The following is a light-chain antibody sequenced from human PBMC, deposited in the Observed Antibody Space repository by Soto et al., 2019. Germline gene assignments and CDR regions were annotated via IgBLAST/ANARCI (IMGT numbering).Light chain of an antibody. CDR2: DAS. CDR1: QSVSSY. V-gene: IGKV3-11*01. J-gene: IGKJ4*01. CDR3: QQRSNWLT. Sequence: EVVLTQSPATLSFSPVERSTLSFRASQSVSSYLAWYQQKPGQAPRLLIYDASNRATGIPARFSGSGSGTDFTLTISSLEPEDFAVYYCQQRSNWLTFGGGTKVDIK.